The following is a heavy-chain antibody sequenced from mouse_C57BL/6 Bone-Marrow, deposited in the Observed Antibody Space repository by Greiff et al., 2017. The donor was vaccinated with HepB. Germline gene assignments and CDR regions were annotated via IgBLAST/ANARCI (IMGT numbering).Heavy chain of an antibody. CDR3: ARQVTVPYYYAMDY. Sequence: DVKLVESGGGLVQPGGSLKLSCAASGFTFSDYYMYWVRQTPEKRLEWVAYISNGGGSTYYPDTVKGRFTISRDNAKNTLYLQMSRLKSEDTAMYYGARQVTVPYYYAMDYWGQGTSVTVSS. D-gene: IGHD2-2*01. J-gene: IGHJ4*01. CDR1: GFTFSDYY. CDR2: ISNGGGST. V-gene: IGHV5-12*01.